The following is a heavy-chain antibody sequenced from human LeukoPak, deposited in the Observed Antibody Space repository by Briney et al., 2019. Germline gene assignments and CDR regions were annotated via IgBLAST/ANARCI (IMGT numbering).Heavy chain of an antibody. Sequence: SGTLSLTCGVSGGSITSTNWWSWVRQPPGQGLEWIGEVSLSGLTNYNPSLSSRVLMALDTSKNHLSLHLTSVTAADTAVYYCSRENGAFSPFGYWGQGYLVTVLS. CDR2: VSLSGLT. CDR1: GGSITSTNW. CDR3: SRENGAFSPFGY. J-gene: IGHJ4*02. V-gene: IGHV4-4*02. D-gene: IGHD2-8*01.